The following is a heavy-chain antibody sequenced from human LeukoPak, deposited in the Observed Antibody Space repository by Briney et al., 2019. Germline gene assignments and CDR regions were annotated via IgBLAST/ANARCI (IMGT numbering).Heavy chain of an antibody. J-gene: IGHJ4*02. Sequence: SETLSLTCAVSGGSISSSNWWSWVRQPPGKGLEWIGEIYHSGSTNYNPSLKSRVTISVDKSKNQFSLKLSSVTAADTAVYYCARDPEGSPTTRGYYFDYWGQGTLVTVSS. V-gene: IGHV4-4*02. CDR2: IYHSGST. D-gene: IGHD3-10*01. CDR1: GGSISSSNW. CDR3: ARDPEGSPTTRGYYFDY.